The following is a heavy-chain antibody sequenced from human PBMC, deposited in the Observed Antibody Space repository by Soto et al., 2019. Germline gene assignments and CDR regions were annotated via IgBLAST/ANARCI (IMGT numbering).Heavy chain of an antibody. J-gene: IGHJ4*02. CDR2: IYYSGST. D-gene: IGHD6-13*01. CDR3: ARNPMAAAGKGFDY. V-gene: IGHV4-59*08. Sequence: SETLSLTCTVSGGSISSYYWSWLRQPPGKGLECIGNIYYSGSTNYNPSLKSRATISVDTSKNQFSLKLNSVTAADTAVYYCARNPMAAAGKGFDYWGQGTLVTVSS. CDR1: GGSISSYY.